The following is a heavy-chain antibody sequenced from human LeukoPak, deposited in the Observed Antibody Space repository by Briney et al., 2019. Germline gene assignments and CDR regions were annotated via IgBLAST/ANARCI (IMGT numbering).Heavy chain of an antibody. CDR2: ISYDGSNK. J-gene: IGHJ4*02. Sequence: AGGSLRLSCAASGFTFSSYAMHWVRQAPGKGLEWVAVISYDGSNKYYADSVKGRFTISRDNSKNTLYLQMNSLRAEDTAVYYCARGQPPGYCSSTSCYDVSGFFDYWGQGTLVTVSS. V-gene: IGHV3-30-3*01. CDR1: GFTFSSYA. CDR3: ARGQPPGYCSSTSCYDVSGFFDY. D-gene: IGHD2-2*01.